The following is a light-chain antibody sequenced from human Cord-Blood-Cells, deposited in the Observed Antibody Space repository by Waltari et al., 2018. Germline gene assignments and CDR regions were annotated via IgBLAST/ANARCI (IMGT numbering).Light chain of an antibody. Sequence: SYVLTQPPSVSVAPGKTARITCGGNNIGSKSVHWYQQKPGQAPVLVIYYDSDRPSGIPERCSGSNAGNTATLTSSRVEAGDEADYYGQVWDSSSDHSYVFGTGTKVTVL. CDR3: QVWDSSSDHSYV. CDR1: NIGSKS. CDR2: YDS. J-gene: IGLJ1*01. V-gene: IGLV3-21*04.